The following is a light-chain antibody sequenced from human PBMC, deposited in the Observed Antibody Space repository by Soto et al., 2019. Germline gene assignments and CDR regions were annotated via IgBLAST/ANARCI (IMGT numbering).Light chain of an antibody. CDR1: SSNIGAGYD. V-gene: IGLV1-40*01. CDR3: QSYDTSLHAVV. Sequence: QSVLTQPPSVSGAPGQRVTISCTGSSSNIGAGYDLHWYQQLPGTAPKLLIYGNINRPSGVPDRFSGSKSGTSASLAITGLQAEDEADYYCQSYDTSLHAVVFGGGTQLTVL. CDR2: GNI. J-gene: IGLJ2*01.